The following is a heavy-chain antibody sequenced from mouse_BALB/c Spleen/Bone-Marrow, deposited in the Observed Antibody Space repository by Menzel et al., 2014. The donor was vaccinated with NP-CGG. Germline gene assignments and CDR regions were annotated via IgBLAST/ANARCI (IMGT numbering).Heavy chain of an antibody. CDR1: GFTFSDYY. CDR2: ISDGGSYT. J-gene: IGHJ4*01. D-gene: IGHD1-2*01. CDR3: ARVLRPHYYAMDY. Sequence: EVNLVDSGGGLVKPGGSLKLSCAASGFTFSDYYMYWVRQTPEKRLEWVATISDGGSYTYYPYSVKGRFTISRDNAKNNLYLQMSSLKSEDTAMYYCARVLRPHYYAMDYWGQGTSVTVSS. V-gene: IGHV5-4*02.